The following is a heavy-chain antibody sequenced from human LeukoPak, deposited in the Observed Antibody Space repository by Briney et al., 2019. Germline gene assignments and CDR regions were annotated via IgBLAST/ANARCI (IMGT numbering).Heavy chain of an antibody. CDR1: GFTFSSYS. V-gene: IGHV3-21*01. CDR2: ISSSSSYI. Sequence: PGGSLRLSCAASGFTFSSYSMNWVRQAPGKGLEWVSSISSSSSYIYYADSVKGRFTISRDNAKNSPYLQVNSLRAEDTAVYYCATSSTYYDILTGYYLFDYWGQGTLVTVSS. D-gene: IGHD3-9*01. J-gene: IGHJ4*02. CDR3: ATSSTYYDILTGYYLFDY.